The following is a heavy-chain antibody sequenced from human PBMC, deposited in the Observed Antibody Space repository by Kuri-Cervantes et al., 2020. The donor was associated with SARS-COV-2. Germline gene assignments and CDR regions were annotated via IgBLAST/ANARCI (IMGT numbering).Heavy chain of an antibody. V-gene: IGHV3-21*01. D-gene: IGHD5-18*01. J-gene: IGHJ4*02. CDR3: ARAADTDY. Sequence: GESLKISCAASGFAFSSHSMTWLRQAPGRELEWVSAISGNSVWIYYADSVKGRFTISRDNAKNSLYLQMNSLRAEDTAVYYCARAADTDYWGQGTLVTVSS. CDR2: ISGNSVWI. CDR1: GFAFSSHS.